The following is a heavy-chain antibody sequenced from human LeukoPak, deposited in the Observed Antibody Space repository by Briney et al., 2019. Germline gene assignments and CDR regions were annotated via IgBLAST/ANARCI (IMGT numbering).Heavy chain of an antibody. CDR3: ARSPVWSGYSKVNYFDY. CDR1: GGTFSSYA. CDR2: IIPIFGTA. Sequence: ASVNVSCKASGGTFSSYAISWVRQAPGQGLEWMGGIIPIFGTANYAQKFQGRVTITADESTSTAYMELSSLRSEDTAVYYCARSPVWSGYSKVNYFDYGGQGTLVTVSS. D-gene: IGHD3-3*01. V-gene: IGHV1-69*13. J-gene: IGHJ4*02.